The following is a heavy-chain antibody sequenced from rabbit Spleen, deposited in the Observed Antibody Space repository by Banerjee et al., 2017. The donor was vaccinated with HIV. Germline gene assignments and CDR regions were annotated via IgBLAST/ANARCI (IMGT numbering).Heavy chain of an antibody. D-gene: IGHD2-1*01. CDR2: IYTDSSGST. V-gene: IGHV1S45*01. CDR1: GFSFSTTYY. CDR3: ARGSAAMTMVITGYYLNL. J-gene: IGHJ4*01. Sequence: QEQLEESGGDLVKPEGSLTLTCTASGFSFSTTYYMCWVRQAPGKGLEWIGCIYTDSSGSTYYASWAKGRFTISKTSSTTVTLQMTSLTAADTATYFCARGSAAMTMVITGYYLNLWGPGTLVTVS.